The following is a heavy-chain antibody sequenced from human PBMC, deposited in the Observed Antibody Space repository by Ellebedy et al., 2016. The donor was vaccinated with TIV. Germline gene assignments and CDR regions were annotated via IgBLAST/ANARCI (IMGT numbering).Heavy chain of an antibody. D-gene: IGHD6-13*01. Sequence: PGGSLRLSCAASGFTFSSFTMNWVRQAPGKGLEWVSSISSSATYIHNADSVKGRFTISRDNAKNSLYLQMNSLRVEDTAVYYCARPGASYSSSWYDFDCWGQGTLVTVS. CDR2: ISSSATYI. CDR1: GFTFSSFT. V-gene: IGHV3-21*01. J-gene: IGHJ4*02. CDR3: ARPGASYSSSWYDFDC.